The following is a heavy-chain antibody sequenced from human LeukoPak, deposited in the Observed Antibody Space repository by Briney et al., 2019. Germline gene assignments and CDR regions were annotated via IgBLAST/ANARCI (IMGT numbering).Heavy chain of an antibody. CDR3: ARLDCSSTSCYTSCWFDP. Sequence: PSETLSLTCAVYGGSFSGYYWSWIRQPPGKGLEWIGEINHSGSTNYNPSLKSRVTISVDTSKNQFSLKLSSVTAADTAVYYCARLDCSSTSCYTSCWFDPWGQGTLVTVSS. V-gene: IGHV4-34*01. CDR2: INHSGST. D-gene: IGHD2-2*02. CDR1: GGSFSGYY. J-gene: IGHJ5*02.